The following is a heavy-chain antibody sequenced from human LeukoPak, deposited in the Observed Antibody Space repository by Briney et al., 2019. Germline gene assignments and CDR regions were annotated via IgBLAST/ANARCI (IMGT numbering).Heavy chain of an antibody. CDR3: AKGFYDNSASGVFDI. J-gene: IGHJ3*02. V-gene: IGHV3-23*01. D-gene: IGHD3-22*01. Sequence: PGGSLRLSCAASGFTFISFATSWVRQAPGKGLEWVSGISASGGSTYYADSVKGRFTISRDNSKNTLYLQMNSLRAEDTAVYYCAKGFYDNSASGVFDIWGQGTMVTVSS. CDR2: ISASGGST. CDR1: GFTFISFA.